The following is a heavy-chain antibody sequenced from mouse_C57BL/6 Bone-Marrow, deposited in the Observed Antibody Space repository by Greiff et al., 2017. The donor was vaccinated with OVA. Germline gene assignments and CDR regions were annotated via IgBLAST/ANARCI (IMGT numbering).Heavy chain of an antibody. Sequence: QVQLQQPGAELVKPGASVKMSCKASGYTFTSYWITWVKQRPGQGLEWIGDIYPGSGSTNYNEKFKSKATLTVDTSSSTAYMQLSSLTSEDSAVYYCARKRVVAPYFDYWGQGTTLTVSS. CDR1: GYTFTSYW. V-gene: IGHV1-55*01. CDR3: ARKRVVAPYFDY. CDR2: IYPGSGST. J-gene: IGHJ2*01. D-gene: IGHD1-1*01.